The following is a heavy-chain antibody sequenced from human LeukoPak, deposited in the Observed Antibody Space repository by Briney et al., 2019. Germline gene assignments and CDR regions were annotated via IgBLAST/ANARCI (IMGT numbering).Heavy chain of an antibody. Sequence: GGSLRLSCAASGFTFSNHAMSWVRQAPGKGLEWDSVIGDSGGSTYYADSVKGRFTIARDNSKNTLYLQMNSLRADDTAVYHCAKGGASSPYTYIDVWGKGTTVIVSS. CDR3: AKGGASSPYTYIDV. D-gene: IGHD6-6*01. V-gene: IGHV3-23*01. CDR2: IGDSGGST. CDR1: GFTFSNHA. J-gene: IGHJ6*04.